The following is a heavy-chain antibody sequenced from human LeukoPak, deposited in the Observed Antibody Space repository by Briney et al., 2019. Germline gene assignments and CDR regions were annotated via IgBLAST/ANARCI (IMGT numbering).Heavy chain of an antibody. V-gene: IGHV4-59*01. CDR2: IYYSGTT. CDR1: GGSISSYY. J-gene: IGHJ5*02. CDR3: AREEGWFDP. Sequence: SETLSLTCTVSGGSISSYYWTWIRQPPGKGLEWIGYIYYSGTTNYNPSLKSRVTISVDTSKNQFSLKLSFVTAADTAVYYCAREEGWFDPWGPGILVTVSS.